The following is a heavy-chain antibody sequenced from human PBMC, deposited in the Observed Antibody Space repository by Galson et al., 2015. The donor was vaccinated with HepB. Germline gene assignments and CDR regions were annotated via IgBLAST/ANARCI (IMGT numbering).Heavy chain of an antibody. CDR3: AKDIVVVVAATPYFDY. Sequence: SLRLSCAASGFTFSSYAMSWVRQAPGKGLEWVSAISGSGGSTYYADSVKGRFTIPRDNSKNTLYLQMNSLRAEDTAVYYCAKDIVVVVAATPYFDYWGQGTLVTVSS. CDR1: GFTFSSYA. V-gene: IGHV3-23*01. CDR2: ISGSGGST. J-gene: IGHJ4*02. D-gene: IGHD2-15*01.